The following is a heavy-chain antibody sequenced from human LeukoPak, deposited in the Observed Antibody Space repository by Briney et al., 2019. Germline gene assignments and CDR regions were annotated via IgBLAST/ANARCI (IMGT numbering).Heavy chain of an antibody. Sequence: GGSLRLSCAASGFTFSNYAMEWVRQAPGKGLEWVSSISSGGSYIYYSDSVEGRFTMSRDNAKNSVHLQMTSLRADDTALYFCAREPAGLFFDANGYLDLWGQGALVTVSS. J-gene: IGHJ4*02. CDR3: AREPAGLFFDANGYLDL. V-gene: IGHV3-21*06. CDR2: ISSGGSYI. CDR1: GFTFSNYA. D-gene: IGHD3/OR15-3a*01.